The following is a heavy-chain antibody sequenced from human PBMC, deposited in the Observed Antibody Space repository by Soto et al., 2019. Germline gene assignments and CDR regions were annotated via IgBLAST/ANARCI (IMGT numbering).Heavy chain of an antibody. J-gene: IGHJ4*02. CDR3: ARDSPSSVDY. Sequence: GGSLRLSCAASGFTFSGYGMHWVRQAPGRGLEWVAVISYDGSYKYHADSVKGRFTISRDSSKSTLFLQMNSLRAEDSAVYYCARDSPSSVDYWGQGTLVTVSS. CDR2: ISYDGSYK. D-gene: IGHD6-6*01. V-gene: IGHV3-30*03. CDR1: GFTFSGYG.